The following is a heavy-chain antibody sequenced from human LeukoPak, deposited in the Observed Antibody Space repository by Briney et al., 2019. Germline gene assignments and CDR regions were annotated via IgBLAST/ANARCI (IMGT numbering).Heavy chain of an antibody. CDR3: ARTQDYCSGGSCYLPWFDP. J-gene: IGHJ5*02. Sequence: GASVKVSCKASGYTFTSYGISWVGQAPGEGIEWMGWISAYNGNTNYAQKLQGRVTMTTDTSTSTAYMELRSLRSDDTAVYYCARTQDYCSGGSCYLPWFDPWGQGTLVTVSS. V-gene: IGHV1-18*04. CDR1: GYTFTSYG. CDR2: ISAYNGNT. D-gene: IGHD2-15*01.